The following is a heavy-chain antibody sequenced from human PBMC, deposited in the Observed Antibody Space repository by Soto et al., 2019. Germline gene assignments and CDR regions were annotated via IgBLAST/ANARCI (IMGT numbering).Heavy chain of an antibody. CDR3: ARASLGYCSSISCRSNWFDP. V-gene: IGHV4-31*03. Sequence: SETLSLTCTVSGGSIRSGDYYWNWIRQHPGKGLEWIGYIYYSGSTYYNPSLKSRVTISVDTSKNQFSLKLSSVTAADTAVYYCARASLGYCSSISCRSNWFDPWGQGTLVTVSS. D-gene: IGHD2-2*01. CDR2: IYYSGST. J-gene: IGHJ5*02. CDR1: GGSIRSGDYY.